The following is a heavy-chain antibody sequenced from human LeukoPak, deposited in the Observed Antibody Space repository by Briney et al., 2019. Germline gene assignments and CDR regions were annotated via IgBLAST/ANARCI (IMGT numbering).Heavy chain of an antibody. D-gene: IGHD6-19*01. CDR2: LSDSGDTT. CDR1: GFTFSSCG. J-gene: IGHJ4*02. V-gene: IGHV3-23*01. CDR3: ARRSGVAVAGAFDY. Sequence: PGGSLRLSCAASGFTFSSCGVSWVRQAPGKGLEWVSALSDSGDTTYYADSVKGRFTISRDNSKNTLHLQMNSLRAEDTAVYFCARRSGVAVAGAFDYWGQGTLVTVSS.